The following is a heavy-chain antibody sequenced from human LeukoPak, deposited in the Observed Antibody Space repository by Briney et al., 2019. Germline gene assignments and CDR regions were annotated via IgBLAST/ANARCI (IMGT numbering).Heavy chain of an antibody. V-gene: IGHV1-18*01. Sequence: ASVKVSCKASGYTFTSYGISWVRQAPGQGLEWMGWVSTYNGNTKYAQNLQGRVTTTTDTSTSTAYMELRSLKSDDTAMYYCARQSTGSYYSPIDYWGQGTLVTVSS. CDR1: GYTFTSYG. D-gene: IGHD1-26*01. J-gene: IGHJ4*02. CDR2: VSTYNGNT. CDR3: ARQSTGSYYSPIDY.